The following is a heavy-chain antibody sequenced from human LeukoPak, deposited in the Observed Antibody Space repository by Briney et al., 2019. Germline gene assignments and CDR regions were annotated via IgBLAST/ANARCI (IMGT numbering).Heavy chain of an antibody. V-gene: IGHV1-69*04. J-gene: IGHJ4*02. Sequence: GSSVKVSCKASGGTSNSHAISWVGQAPGQGLEWMGRIIPNLGTTNRAQNFQDRVTLTADKSTNTAYMELTSLTSDDTAVYYCATTNDGGGYQWGDFFDFWGQGTLVTVSS. CDR3: ATTNDGGGYQWGDFFDF. D-gene: IGHD3-22*01. CDR1: GGTSNSHA. CDR2: IIPNLGTT.